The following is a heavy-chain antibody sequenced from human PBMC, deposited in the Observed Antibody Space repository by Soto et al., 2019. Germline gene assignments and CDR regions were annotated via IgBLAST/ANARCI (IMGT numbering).Heavy chain of an antibody. CDR1: GYSFAGYW. CDR3: ARQIYDSDTGPNFQYYFDS. D-gene: IGHD3-22*01. J-gene: IGHJ4*02. Sequence: GESLKISCKGSGYSFAGYWITWVRQKPGKGLEWMGRTDPSDYQTYYSPSFRGHVTISVTKSITTVFLQWSSLRASDTAMYYCARQIYDSDTGPNFQYYFDSWGQGTPVTVSS. V-gene: IGHV5-10-1*01. CDR2: TDPSDYQT.